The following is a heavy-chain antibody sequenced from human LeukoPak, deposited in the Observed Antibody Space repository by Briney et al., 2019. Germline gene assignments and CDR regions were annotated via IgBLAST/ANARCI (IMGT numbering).Heavy chain of an antibody. D-gene: IGHD6-13*01. J-gene: IGHJ4*02. CDR3: ARANRIAAAGAYYFDY. V-gene: IGHV3-33*01. CDR1: GFTFSSYG. Sequence: GGSLRLSCAASGFTFSSYGMHWVRQAPGKGLEWVAVIWYDGSNKYYADSVKGRFTISRDNSKNTLYLQMNSLRAEDTAVYYCARANRIAAAGAYYFDYWGQGTLVTVSS. CDR2: IWYDGSNK.